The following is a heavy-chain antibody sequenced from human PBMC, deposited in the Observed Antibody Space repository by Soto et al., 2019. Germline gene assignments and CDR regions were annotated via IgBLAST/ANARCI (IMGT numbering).Heavy chain of an antibody. CDR1: GFTFSNYA. CDR2: ISDSGGST. V-gene: IGHV3-23*01. Sequence: GGSLRLSCAGSGFTFSNYAMSWVRQAPGKGLEWVSTISDSGGSTYHADSVKGRFTISRDNSKNTLYLQMNSLRAEHTAVYYCTKDSTSSSSVPYNSFDPWGQGPLVTVSP. D-gene: IGHD2-2*01. J-gene: IGHJ5*02. CDR3: TKDSTSSSSVPYNSFDP.